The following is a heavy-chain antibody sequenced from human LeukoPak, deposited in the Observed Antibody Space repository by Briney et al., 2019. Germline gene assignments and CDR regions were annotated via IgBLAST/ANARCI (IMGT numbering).Heavy chain of an antibody. CDR2: IYTSGRT. J-gene: IGHJ4*02. V-gene: IGHV4-4*07. D-gene: IGHD2-2*01. CDR3: ARRFSTGPFDS. Sequence: SETLSLTCTVSGGSISTYYWSWIRQPAGKGLEWIGRIYTSGRTNYNPSLKSRVTMSVDTSKSQFSLKLNSVTAADTAVYYCARRFSTGPFDSWGQGILVTVSS. CDR1: GGSISTYY.